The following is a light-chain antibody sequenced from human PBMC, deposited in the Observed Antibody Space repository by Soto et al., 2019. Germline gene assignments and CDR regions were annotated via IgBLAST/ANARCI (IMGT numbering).Light chain of an antibody. Sequence: QSVLTQPPSVSGAPGQRVTISCTGSSSNIGAGYEVHWYQQLPGTAPTLLIHGNINRPSGVPDRVSGSKSDTSASLAITGLQAEDEADYYCQSFDSSLSGVVFGGGTKLTVL. CDR3: QSFDSSLSGVV. V-gene: IGLV1-40*01. J-gene: IGLJ2*01. CDR2: GNI. CDR1: SSNIGAGYE.